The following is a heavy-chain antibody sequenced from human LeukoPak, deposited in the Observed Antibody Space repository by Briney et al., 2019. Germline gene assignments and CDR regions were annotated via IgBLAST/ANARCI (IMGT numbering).Heavy chain of an antibody. V-gene: IGHV1-18*01. D-gene: IGHD5-18*01. CDR2: ISAYNGNT. CDR1: GYTFTSYG. J-gene: IGHJ4*02. CDR3: ARDWSLGYSYGTFDY. Sequence: GASVKVSCKASGYTFTSYGISWVRQAPGQGLEWMGWISAYNGNTNYAQKLQGRVTMTTDTSTSTAYMELRSLRSDDTAVYYCARDWSLGYSYGTFDYWGQGTLVTVSS.